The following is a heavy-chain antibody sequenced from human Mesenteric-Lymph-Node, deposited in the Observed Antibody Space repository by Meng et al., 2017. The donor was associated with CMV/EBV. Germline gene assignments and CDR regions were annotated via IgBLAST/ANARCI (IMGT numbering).Heavy chain of an antibody. CDR3: AREGTTGTTFGGRTSKYYYYGMDV. V-gene: IGHV1-2*02. CDR2: INPNSGGT. J-gene: IGHJ6*02. D-gene: IGHD1-1*01. CDR1: GYTFTGYY. Sequence: ASVKVSCKASGYTFTGYYMHWVRQAPGQGREWMGWINPNSGGTNYAQKFQGRVTMTRDTSISTAYMELSRLRSDDTAVYYCAREGTTGTTFGGRTSKYYYYGMDVWGQGTTVTVSS.